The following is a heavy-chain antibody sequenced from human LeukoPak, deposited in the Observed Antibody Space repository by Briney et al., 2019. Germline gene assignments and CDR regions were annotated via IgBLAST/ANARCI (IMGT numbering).Heavy chain of an antibody. V-gene: IGHV3-64*03. J-gene: IGHJ4*02. Sequence: PGGSLRLSCSASGFTFSGYAMHWVRQAPGKGLEYVSAIISNGESTYYSDSVKDRFTISRDNSKNTLYLQMSSLRPEDTAVYYCAKSASTWYLFDYWGQGTPVTVSS. D-gene: IGHD6-13*01. CDR3: AKSASTWYLFDY. CDR1: GFTFSGYA. CDR2: IISNGEST.